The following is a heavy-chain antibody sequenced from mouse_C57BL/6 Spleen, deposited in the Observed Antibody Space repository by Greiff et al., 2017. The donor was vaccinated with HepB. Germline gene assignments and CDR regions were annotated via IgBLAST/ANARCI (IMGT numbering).Heavy chain of an antibody. CDR3: ARNGNSFAY. D-gene: IGHD2-1*01. CDR1: GFTFSSYA. V-gene: IGHV5-4*03. CDR2: ISDGGSYT. Sequence: DVKLVESGGGLVKPGGSLKLSCAASGFTFSSYAMSWVRQTPEKRLEWVATISDGGSYTYYPDNVKGRFTISRDNAKNNLYLQMSHLKSEDTAMYYCARNGNSFAYWGQGTLVTVSA. J-gene: IGHJ3*01.